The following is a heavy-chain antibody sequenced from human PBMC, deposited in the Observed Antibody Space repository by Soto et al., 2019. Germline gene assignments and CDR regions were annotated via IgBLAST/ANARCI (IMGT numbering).Heavy chain of an antibody. CDR3: TRGSYGAYDY. D-gene: IGHD4-17*01. CDR2: ISSNSGYT. CDR1: GFRFSDYS. J-gene: IGHJ4*02. V-gene: IGHV3-21*06. Sequence: GGSLRLSCAASGFRFSDYSMNWVRQVPGKGLEWVSSISSNSGYTLYTDSVKGRFTISRDNAKSSLYLQMSSLRDEDTAVYYCTRGSYGAYDYWGQGTLVTVSS.